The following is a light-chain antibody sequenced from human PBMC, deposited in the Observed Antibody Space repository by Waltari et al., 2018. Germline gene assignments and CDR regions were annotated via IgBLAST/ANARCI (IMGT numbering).Light chain of an antibody. CDR1: SSDIGTYTY. J-gene: IGLJ2*01. Sequence: SALTQPASVSGSPGQSITISCTGTSSDIGTYTYVSWYQQYPGKAPKLMIYDVTKRPSGVSDRFSGSKSGNTASLTISGLQAEDEADYYCCSYAGSSSLVFGGGTKLTVL. V-gene: IGLV2-23*02. CDR3: CSYAGSSSLV. CDR2: DVT.